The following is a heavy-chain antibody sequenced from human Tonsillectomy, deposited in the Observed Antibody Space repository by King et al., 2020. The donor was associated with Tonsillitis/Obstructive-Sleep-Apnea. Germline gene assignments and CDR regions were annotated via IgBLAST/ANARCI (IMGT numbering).Heavy chain of an antibody. J-gene: IGHJ4*02. CDR2: INSDGGST. D-gene: IGHD6-6*01. V-gene: IGHV3-74*01. CDR1: GFTFSSYW. Sequence: VQLVESGGGLVQPGGSLRLSCAASGFTFSSYWMHWVRQAPGKGLVWVSRINSDGGSTSYAASVKGRFTISRDNAKNTLYLQMNSLRAEDTAVYYCARLGGEYSSSLLFDYWGQGTLVTVSS. CDR3: ARLGGEYSSSLLFDY.